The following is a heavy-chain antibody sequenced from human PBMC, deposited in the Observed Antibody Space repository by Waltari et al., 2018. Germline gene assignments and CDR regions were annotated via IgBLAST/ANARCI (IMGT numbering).Heavy chain of an antibody. CDR3: ASLSYYDFWSGYPNYYGMDV. D-gene: IGHD3-3*01. CDR1: GGSISSSNW. J-gene: IGHJ6*02. V-gene: IGHV4-4*02. Sequence: QVQLQESGPGLVKPSGTLSLTCAVSGGSISSSNWWSWVRQPPGKGLEWIGEIYHRGSTNYNPSRKSRVTISVDKSKNQFSLKLSSVTAADTAVYYCASLSYYDFWSGYPNYYGMDVWGQGTTVTVSS. CDR2: IYHRGST.